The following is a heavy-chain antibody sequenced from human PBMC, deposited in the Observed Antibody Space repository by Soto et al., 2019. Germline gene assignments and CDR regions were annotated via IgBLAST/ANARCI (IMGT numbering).Heavy chain of an antibody. D-gene: IGHD3-22*01. CDR1: GGTFSSYA. J-gene: IGHJ4*02. CDR3: ARTTYYYDSSGYPRVYYFDY. CDR2: IIPIFGTA. V-gene: IGHV1-69*13. Sequence: SVKVSCKASGGTFSSYAISWVRQAPGQGLEWMGGIIPIFGTANYAQKFQGRVTITADESTSTAYMELSSLRSEDTAVYYCARTTYYYDSSGYPRVYYFDYWGQGTLVTVSS.